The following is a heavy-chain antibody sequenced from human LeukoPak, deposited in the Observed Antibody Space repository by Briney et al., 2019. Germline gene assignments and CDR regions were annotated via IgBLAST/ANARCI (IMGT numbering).Heavy chain of an antibody. CDR1: GFTFSSYA. CDR3: AKPLDILTGYYNLGAAFDY. J-gene: IGHJ4*02. CDR2: ISGSGGST. D-gene: IGHD3-9*01. Sequence: GGSLRLSCAASGFTFSSYAMSWVRQAPGKGLEWVSAISGSGGSTYYADSVKGRFTISRDNSKNTLYLQMNSLRAEDTAVYYCAKPLDILTGYYNLGAAFDYWGQGTLVTVSS. V-gene: IGHV3-23*01.